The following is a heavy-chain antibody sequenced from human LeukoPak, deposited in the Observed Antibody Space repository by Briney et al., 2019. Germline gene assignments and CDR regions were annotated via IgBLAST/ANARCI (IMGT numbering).Heavy chain of an antibody. CDR1: VFTFSSYS. CDR2: ISSSSSYI. V-gene: IGHV3-21*01. D-gene: IGHD4-11*01. Sequence: GGSLRLSCAASVFTFSSYSMNWVRQAPGNGREWVSSISSSSSYIYYADSVKGRFTISRDNAKNSLYLQMNSLRAEDTAVYYCANSRYSNYVDYWGQGTLVTVSS. CDR3: ANSRYSNYVDY. J-gene: IGHJ4*02.